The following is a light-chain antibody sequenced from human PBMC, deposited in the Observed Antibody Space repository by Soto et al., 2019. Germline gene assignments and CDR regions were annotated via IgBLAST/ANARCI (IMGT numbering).Light chain of an antibody. Sequence: DIQMTQSPSSVSASVGDRVTITCRASQYISSWLAWYQQKPGKAPQLLIYAASSLQSGVPSRFSGSGSWTDFTLNISSLQPEDFATYYCLQSNSFPHTFGQGTKLEIK. V-gene: IGKV1-12*01. J-gene: IGKJ2*01. CDR1: QYISSW. CDR3: LQSNSFPHT. CDR2: AAS.